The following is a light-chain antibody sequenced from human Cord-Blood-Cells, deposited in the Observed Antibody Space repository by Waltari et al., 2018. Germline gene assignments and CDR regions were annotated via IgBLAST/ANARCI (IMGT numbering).Light chain of an antibody. CDR2: WAS. CDR1: KSVLYSSNNKNY. Sequence: DIVMTQSPDSLAVSLGERATINCKSSKSVLYSSNNKNYLAWYQQKPGQPPKLLIYWASTRESGVPDRFSGSGSGTDLTLTISSLQAEDVAVYYCQQYYSTLWTFGQGTKVEIK. CDR3: QQYYSTLWT. V-gene: IGKV4-1*01. J-gene: IGKJ1*01.